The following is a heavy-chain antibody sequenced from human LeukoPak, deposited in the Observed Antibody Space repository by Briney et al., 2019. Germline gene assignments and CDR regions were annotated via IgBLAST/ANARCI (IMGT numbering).Heavy chain of an antibody. CDR2: ISQNGDNT. V-gene: IGHV3-64D*06. D-gene: IGHD3-10*01. CDR1: GFSFSSYV. CDR3: MNPNHYGSGR. Sequence: PGGSLRLSCSVSGFSFSSYVLHWVRQAPGKGLESVSGISQNGDNTYYADSVKGRFTISKDNSENTLYLQMNSLRPEDTAVYYCMNPNHYGSGRWGPGNLGTVSS. J-gene: IGHJ4*02.